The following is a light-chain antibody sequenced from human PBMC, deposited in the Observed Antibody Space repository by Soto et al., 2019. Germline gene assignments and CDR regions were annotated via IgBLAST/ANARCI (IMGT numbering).Light chain of an antibody. J-gene: IGKJ1*01. CDR1: QNVRSN. CDR3: QQSLT. Sequence: EIVLTQSPATLSVSPGERANLACRASQNVRSNLAWYQEKPGQAPRVLIDGASTRAAGIPDRFRVSGSGTECTLTMSDLQSDDFAVYYCQQSLTFGQGTNVEIK. CDR2: GAS. V-gene: IGKV3-15*01.